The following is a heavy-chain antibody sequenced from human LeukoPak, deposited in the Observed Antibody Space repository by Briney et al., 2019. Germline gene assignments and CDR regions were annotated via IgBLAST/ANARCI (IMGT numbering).Heavy chain of an antibody. J-gene: IGHJ4*02. Sequence: SETLSLTCAVYGGSFSGYYWSWIRQPPGKGLEWIGEINHSGSTNYNPSLKSRVTITVDTSKNQYSLKLSSVTAADTAVYYCALMVRGVMDYFDYWGQGTLVTVSS. CDR1: GGSFSGYY. CDR3: ALMVRGVMDYFDY. V-gene: IGHV4-34*01. CDR2: INHSGST. D-gene: IGHD3-10*01.